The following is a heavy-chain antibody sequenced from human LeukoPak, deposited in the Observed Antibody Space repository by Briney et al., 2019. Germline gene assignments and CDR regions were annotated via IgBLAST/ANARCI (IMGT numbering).Heavy chain of an antibody. CDR3: ARGYGYYNY. CDR2: ISTSGTTI. J-gene: IGHJ4*02. Sequence: GGSLRLSCAASGFTFSSYEMNWVRQAPGKGLEWVSYISTSGTTIYYADSVKGRFTISRDNAKNSLYLQMNSLRAEDTAIYYCARGYGYYNYWGQGTLVTVSS. D-gene: IGHD3-3*01. CDR1: GFTFSSYE. V-gene: IGHV3-48*03.